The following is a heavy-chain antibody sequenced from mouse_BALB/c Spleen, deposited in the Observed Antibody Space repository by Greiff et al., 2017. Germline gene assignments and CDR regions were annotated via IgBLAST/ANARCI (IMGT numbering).Heavy chain of an antibody. CDR1: GFNIKDTY. CDR3: ARSDYDVFAY. Sequence: EVKLQESGAELVKPGASVKLSCTASGFNIKDTYMHWVMQRPEQGLEWIGRIDPANGNTKYDPKFQGKATITADTSSNTAYLQLSSLTSEDTAVYYCARSDYDVFAYWGQGTLVTVSA. J-gene: IGHJ3*01. D-gene: IGHD2-4*01. CDR2: IDPANGNT. V-gene: IGHV14-3*02.